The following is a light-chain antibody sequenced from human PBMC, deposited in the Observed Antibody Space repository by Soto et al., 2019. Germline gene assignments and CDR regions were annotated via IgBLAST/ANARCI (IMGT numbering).Light chain of an antibody. CDR3: LQYFDYYRT. Sequence: DIQMTQSPSTLSASVGDRVTITCRDSQIIYSWLAWYQQKPGNAPKLLIYKSSTVERGVPSRFSGSGSETEFTLTINSLQPDDFATYYCLQYFDYYRTFGQGTKVEIK. CDR2: KSS. CDR1: QIIYSW. V-gene: IGKV1-5*03. J-gene: IGKJ1*01.